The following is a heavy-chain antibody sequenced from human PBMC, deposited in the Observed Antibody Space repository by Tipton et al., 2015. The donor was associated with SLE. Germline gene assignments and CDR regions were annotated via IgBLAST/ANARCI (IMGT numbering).Heavy chain of an antibody. Sequence: SLRLSCAASGFTFDEYGMHWVRQVPGKGLEWVSGISWNSEIIAYADSVKGRFTISRDNAKNSLYLQMNSLRTDDMALYYCAKSGDYSGPGFFDYWGQGTLVTVSS. CDR2: ISWNSEII. CDR1: GFTFDEYG. J-gene: IGHJ4*02. D-gene: IGHD3-10*01. V-gene: IGHV3-9*03. CDR3: AKSGDYSGPGFFDY.